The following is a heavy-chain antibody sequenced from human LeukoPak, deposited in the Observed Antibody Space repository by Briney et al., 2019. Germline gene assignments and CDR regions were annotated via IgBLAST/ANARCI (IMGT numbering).Heavy chain of an antibody. V-gene: IGHV3-7*01. Sequence: GGSLRLSCAPSGFTFSGHWMSWVRHAPGKGLEWVANINQGGSDKYYVDSVKGRFTISRDNANNLLYLQMNSLRGEDTAVYYCTRDRSRAEDDWGQGTLVTVSS. CDR1: GFTFSGHW. CDR2: INQGGSDK. CDR3: TRDRSRAEDD. D-gene: IGHD1-14*01. J-gene: IGHJ4*02.